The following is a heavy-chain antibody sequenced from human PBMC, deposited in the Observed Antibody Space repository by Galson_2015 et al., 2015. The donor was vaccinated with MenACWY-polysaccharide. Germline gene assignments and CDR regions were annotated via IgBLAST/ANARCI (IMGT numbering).Heavy chain of an antibody. CDR3: TREEDYGDYWKY. CDR2: INSRSSSI. J-gene: IGHJ4*02. CDR1: GFTFSSYR. D-gene: IGHD4-17*01. Sequence: SLRLSCAASGFTFSSYRMNWVRQAPGKGLEWVSSINSRSSSIYYADSVKGRFTISRDNAKNSLSLQMNSLRAEDTAVYYCTREEDYGDYWKYWGQGSLVPVSS. V-gene: IGHV3-21*06.